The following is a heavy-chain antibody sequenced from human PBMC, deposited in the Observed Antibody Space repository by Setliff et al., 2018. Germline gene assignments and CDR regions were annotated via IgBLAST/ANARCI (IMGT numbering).Heavy chain of an antibody. CDR3: ARTCSGSGCYAGLES. CDR2: ISDRSFHI. CDR1: GFPFSIYS. Sequence: LRLSCAASGFPFSIYSMHWVRQAPGKGLEWVSSISDRSFHIYYRDSVKGRFTISRENARNSLYLQMNSLRADDTAVYYCARTCSGSGCYAGLESWGQGTPVTVSS. J-gene: IGHJ4*02. V-gene: IGHV3-21*01. D-gene: IGHD2-15*01.